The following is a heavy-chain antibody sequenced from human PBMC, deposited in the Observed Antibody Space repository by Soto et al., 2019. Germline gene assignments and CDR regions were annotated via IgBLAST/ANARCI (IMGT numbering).Heavy chain of an antibody. J-gene: IGHJ4*02. CDR3: AKFGMATTKRGPPYYFDS. D-gene: IGHD1-1*01. V-gene: IGHV3-23*01. CDR1: GFTFTSYA. CDR2: ISGSGGVA. Sequence: GGSLRLSCAAFGFTFTSYAMSWFRQAPGKGLEWVSDISGSGGVAFYADSVKGRFTISRDNSKNTVYLQMNSLRAEDTALYYCAKFGMATTKRGPPYYFDSWCQGTLVTVSS.